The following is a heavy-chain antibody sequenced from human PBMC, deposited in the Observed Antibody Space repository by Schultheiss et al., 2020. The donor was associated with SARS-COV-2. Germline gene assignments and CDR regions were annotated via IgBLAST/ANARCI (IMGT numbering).Heavy chain of an antibody. D-gene: IGHD3-10*01. J-gene: IGHJ4*02. CDR3: AREQSMVRGVMDFDY. V-gene: IGHV3-7*01. Sequence: GGSLRLSCAASGFTFSSYWMSWVRQAPGKGLEWVANIKQDGSEKYYVDSVKGRFTISRDNAKNSLYLQMNSLRAEDTAVYYCAREQSMVRGVMDFDYWGQGTLVTVSS. CDR2: IKQDGSEK. CDR1: GFTFSSYW.